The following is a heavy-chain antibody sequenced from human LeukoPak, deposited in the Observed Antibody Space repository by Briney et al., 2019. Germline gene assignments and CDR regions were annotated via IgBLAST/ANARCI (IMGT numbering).Heavy chain of an antibody. J-gene: IGHJ4*02. CDR1: GFTVSNNY. CDR3: ARDSGGSYYTDY. Sequence: GGSLSLSCAASGFTVSNNYMSWVRQAPGRGLEWVSVIYSGGGTYYADSVKGRFTISRDNSKNTLYLQMNSLRAEDTAVYYCARDSGGSYYTDYWGQGTLVTVSS. D-gene: IGHD1-26*01. CDR2: IYSGGGT. V-gene: IGHV3-66*01.